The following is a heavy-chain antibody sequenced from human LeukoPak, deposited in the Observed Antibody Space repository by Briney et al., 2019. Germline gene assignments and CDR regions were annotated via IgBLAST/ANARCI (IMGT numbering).Heavy chain of an antibody. V-gene: IGHV1-2*02. CDR1: GYTFTGYY. D-gene: IGHD1-26*01. Sequence: ASVKVSCKASGYTFTGYYMHWVRQAPGQGLEWMGWINPNSGGTNYAQKFQGRVTMTRDTSISTAYMELSRLRSDDTAVYYCARVQDVRYHDPLDYWGQGTLVTVSS. CDR2: INPNSGGT. J-gene: IGHJ4*02. CDR3: ARVQDVRYHDPLDY.